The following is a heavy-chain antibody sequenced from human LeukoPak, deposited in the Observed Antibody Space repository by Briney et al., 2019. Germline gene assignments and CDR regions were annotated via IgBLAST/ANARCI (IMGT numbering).Heavy chain of an antibody. V-gene: IGHV3-30*02. CDR2: IRYDGSNK. D-gene: IGHD2-8*01. J-gene: IGHJ4*02. CDR3: ARCIEADY. CDR1: GFTFSSYG. Sequence: GGSLRLSCAASGFTFSSYGMHWVRQAPGKGLEWVAFIRYDGSNKYYADSVKGRFTISRDNAKNSLYLQMNSLRAEDTAVYYCARCIEADYWGQGTLVTVSS.